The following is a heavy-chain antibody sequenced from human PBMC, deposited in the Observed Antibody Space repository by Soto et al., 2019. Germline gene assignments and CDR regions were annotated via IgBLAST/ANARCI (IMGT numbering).Heavy chain of an antibody. V-gene: IGHV1-18*01. Sequence: QVQLVQSGAEVKKPGASVKVSCKASGYTFTSYGISWVRQAPGQGLEWMGWISAYNGNTNYAQKLHGRVTMTKETAAIKEELQLSRLRSADRAVYYCERNAAVGLLEYWGQGTLVTVSS. CDR1: GYTFTSYG. D-gene: IGHD3-10*01. CDR2: ISAYNGNT. CDR3: ERNAAVGLLEY. J-gene: IGHJ4*02.